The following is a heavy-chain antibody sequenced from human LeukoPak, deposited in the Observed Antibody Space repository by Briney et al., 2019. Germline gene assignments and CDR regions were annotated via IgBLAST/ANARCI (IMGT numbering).Heavy chain of an antibody. J-gene: IGHJ5*02. V-gene: IGHV3-23*01. D-gene: IGHD3-10*01. CDR1: GFTFSSYA. CDR3: AELRGPLRFFDP. CDR2: ISGSGGST. Sequence: GGSLRLSCAASGFTFSSYAMSWVRQAPGKGLEWVSAISGSGGSTYYADSVKGRFTISRDNSKNTLYLQMNSLRAEDTAVYYCAELRGPLRFFDPWGQGTLVTVSS.